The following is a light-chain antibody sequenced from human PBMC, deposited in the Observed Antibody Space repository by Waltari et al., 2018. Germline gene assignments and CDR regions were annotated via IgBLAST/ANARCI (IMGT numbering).Light chain of an antibody. V-gene: IGLV2-14*01. CDR2: EGT. CDR3: SSYTGGSTLLV. CDR1: TCDFVNHDY. Sequence: QSALTQPASVSGSPGQSTTISCTDTTCDFVNHDYVPWYQQHPAKAPKLLIYEGTNRPSGVSTRFSGSTSGSTASLTISGLQADDEAHYYCSSYTGGSTLLVFGGGTDLTVL. J-gene: IGLJ2*01.